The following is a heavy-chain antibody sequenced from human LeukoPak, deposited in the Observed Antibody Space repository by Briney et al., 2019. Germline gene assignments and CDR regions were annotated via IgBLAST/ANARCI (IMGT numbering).Heavy chain of an antibody. D-gene: IGHD3-3*02. Sequence: SETLSLTCLVSGGSITTYSWNWIRQSPGKGLEWVGYISHGGATSYSSSLKSRVTISRDTSKNQLSLKLTSVTAADTAVYYCARNDIFGVLPEFWGMGTLVSVTS. CDR2: ISHGGAT. V-gene: IGHV4-59*08. CDR1: GGSITTYS. CDR3: ARNDIFGVLPEF. J-gene: IGHJ4*02.